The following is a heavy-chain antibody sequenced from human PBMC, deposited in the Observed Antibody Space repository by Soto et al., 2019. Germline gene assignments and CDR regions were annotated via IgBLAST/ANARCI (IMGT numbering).Heavy chain of an antibody. CDR2: IIPIFGTA. J-gene: IGHJ5*02. Sequence: QVQLVQSGAEVKKPGSSVKVSCKASGGNFSSYAISWLRQAPGQGLEWMGGIIPIFGTANYAQKFQGRVTITADESTSTAYMELSSLRSEDTAVYYCTRDEVRLQLRRGDNLFDPWGQGTLVTVSS. V-gene: IGHV1-69*01. CDR1: GGNFSSYA. CDR3: TRDEVRLQLRRGDNLFDP. D-gene: IGHD5-18*01.